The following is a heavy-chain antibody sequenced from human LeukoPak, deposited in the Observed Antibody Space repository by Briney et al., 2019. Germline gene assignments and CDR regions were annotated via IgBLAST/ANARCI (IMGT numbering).Heavy chain of an antibody. CDR3: ARVRFFRKYDILNPHYMDV. V-gene: IGHV4-39*07. CDR2: IYYSGST. CDR1: GGSISSSSYY. D-gene: IGHD3-9*01. Sequence: PSETLSLTCTVSGGSISSSSYYWGWIRQPPGKGLEWIGSIYYSGSTYYNPSLESRATISVDTSKNQFSLKLSSVTAADTAVYYWARVRFFRKYDILNPHYMDVWGKGTTVTVSS. J-gene: IGHJ6*03.